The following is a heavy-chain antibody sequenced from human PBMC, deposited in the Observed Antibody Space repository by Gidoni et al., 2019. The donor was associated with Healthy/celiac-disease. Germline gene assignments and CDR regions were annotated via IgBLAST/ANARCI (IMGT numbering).Heavy chain of an antibody. CDR2: ISYDGSNK. Sequence: QVQLVESGGGVVQPGRSLRLSCAASGFTFSSYAMHWVRQAPGKGLEWVAVISYDGSNKYYADSVKGRFTISRDNSKNTLYLQMNSLRAEDTAVYYCARGSAPGYSRGWLFDYWGQGTLVTVSS. D-gene: IGHD6-19*01. J-gene: IGHJ4*02. CDR3: ARGSAPGYSRGWLFDY. V-gene: IGHV3-30-3*01. CDR1: GFTFSSYA.